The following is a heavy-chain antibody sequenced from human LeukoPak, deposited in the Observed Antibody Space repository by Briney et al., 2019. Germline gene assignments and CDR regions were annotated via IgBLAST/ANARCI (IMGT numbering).Heavy chain of an antibody. Sequence: GGSLRLSCAASGFTFSDYWMTWVRQAPGKGLEWVANIKPDGSEKYYVDSVRGRFTISKDNAKNSVYLQMNSLRAEDTAVYYCARSLWPEDYWGQGILVTVSS. CDR3: ARSLWPEDY. V-gene: IGHV3-7*01. CDR2: IKPDGSEK. D-gene: IGHD2-21*01. CDR1: GFTFSDYW. J-gene: IGHJ4*02.